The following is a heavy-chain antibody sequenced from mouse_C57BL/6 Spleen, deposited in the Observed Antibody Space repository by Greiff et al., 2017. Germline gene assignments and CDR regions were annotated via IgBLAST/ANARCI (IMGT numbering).Heavy chain of an antibody. V-gene: IGHV6-3*01. J-gene: IGHJ3*01. CDR2: IRLKSDNYAT. CDR3: TERPWFAY. Sequence: EVKLMESGGGLVQPGGSMKLSCVASGFTFSNYWMNWVRQSPEKGLEWVAQIRLKSDNYATHYAESVKGRFTISRDDSKSSVYLQMNNLRAEDTGIYYCTERPWFAYWGQGTLVTVSA. CDR1: GFTFSNYW.